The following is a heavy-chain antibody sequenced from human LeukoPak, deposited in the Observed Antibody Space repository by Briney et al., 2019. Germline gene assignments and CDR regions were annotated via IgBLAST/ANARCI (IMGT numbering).Heavy chain of an antibody. V-gene: IGHV4-34*01. Sequence: SETLSLTCAVHSGSVSGYYWSWIRQTPGMGLEWIGEINHRGSTNSNPSLKSRVTISVDTSKNQFSLKLSSVTAADTAVYYCASRWAFYYYMDVWGKGTTVTVSS. J-gene: IGHJ6*03. CDR3: ASRWAFYYYMDV. D-gene: IGHD3-16*01. CDR1: SGSVSGYY. CDR2: INHRGST.